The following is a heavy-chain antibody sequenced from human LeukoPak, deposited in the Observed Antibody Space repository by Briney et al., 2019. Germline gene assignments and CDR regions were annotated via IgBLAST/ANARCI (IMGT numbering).Heavy chain of an antibody. Sequence: SETLSLTCTVSGGSISSYYWSWVRQPAGKGLEWIGRIYISGTTNYNPSLKSRITMSLDTSKNQLSLRLTSVTAADTAVYYCAGDEARTGYIHYWGQGTLITVSS. CDR3: AGDEARTGYIHY. J-gene: IGHJ4*02. CDR2: IYISGTT. D-gene: IGHD3-9*01. V-gene: IGHV4-4*07. CDR1: GGSISSYY.